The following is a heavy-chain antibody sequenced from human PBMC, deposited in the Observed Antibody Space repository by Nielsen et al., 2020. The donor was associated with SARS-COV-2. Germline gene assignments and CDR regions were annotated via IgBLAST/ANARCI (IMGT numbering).Heavy chain of an antibody. CDR3: ARAAWGSGYYEPIDY. CDR1: GFTFSTYA. V-gene: IGHV3-30*04. Sequence: GGSLRLSCAASGFTFSTYAMHWVRQAPGKGLEWVALISFDGTNKYYADSVKGRFTISRDNSKNTLYLQMNSLRAEDTAVYYCARAAWGSGYYEPIDYWGQGTLVTVSS. CDR2: ISFDGTNK. J-gene: IGHJ4*02. D-gene: IGHD3-22*01.